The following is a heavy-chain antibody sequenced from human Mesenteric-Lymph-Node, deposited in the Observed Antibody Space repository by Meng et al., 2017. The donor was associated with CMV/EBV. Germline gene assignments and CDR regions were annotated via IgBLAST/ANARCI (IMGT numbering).Heavy chain of an antibody. CDR2: ISDNGSYN. V-gene: IGHV3-30*04. CDR3: TREPSRGDRGFFDN. Sequence: ASGFSFSNHPMNWVRQAPGKGLEWVAVISDNGSYNNYVGSVKGRFTISRDNSKNTLYLQMYSLRPDDTAIYYCTREPSRGDRGFFDNWGQGTLVTVSS. J-gene: IGHJ4*02. D-gene: IGHD3-10*01. CDR1: GFSFSNHP.